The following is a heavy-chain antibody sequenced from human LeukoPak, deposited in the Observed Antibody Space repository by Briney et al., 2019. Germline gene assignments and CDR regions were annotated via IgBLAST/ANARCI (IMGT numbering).Heavy chain of an antibody. CDR2: IYYSGST. CDR3: ARHGYSSGSLAWFDP. CDR1: GGSISSYY. D-gene: IGHD6-19*01. V-gene: IGHV4-59*01. J-gene: IGHJ5*02. Sequence: SETLSLTYTVAGGSISSYYWSWLRHPPGKGLEWIGYIYYSGSTNYNPSLKSRVTISVDTSKNQFSLKLSSVTAAYTAVYYCARHGYSSGSLAWFDPWGQGTQVTVSS.